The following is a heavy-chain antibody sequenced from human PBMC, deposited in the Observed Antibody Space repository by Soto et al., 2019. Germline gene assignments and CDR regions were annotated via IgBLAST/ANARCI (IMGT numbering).Heavy chain of an antibody. J-gene: IGHJ6*03. CDR2: INHSGST. D-gene: IGHD3-16*01. Sequence: QVQLQQWGAGLFKPSETLSLTCAVYGGSFSGYYWSWIRQPPGKGLEWIGEINHSGSTNYNQSLKNRITIAVDTSKNQFSLKLSAVTAADTAVYYCAGGLADDYYYYMDGWGKGTTVIVS. CDR1: GGSFSGYY. CDR3: AGGLADDYYYYMDG. V-gene: IGHV4-34*01.